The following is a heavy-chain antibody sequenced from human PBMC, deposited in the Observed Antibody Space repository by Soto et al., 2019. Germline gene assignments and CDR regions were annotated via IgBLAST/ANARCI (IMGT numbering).Heavy chain of an antibody. V-gene: IGHV1-18*01. D-gene: IGHD3-22*01. CDR1: GYTFTRNG. Sequence: QVHLVQSGAEVKKPGASVNVSCKTSGYTFTRNGISWVRQAPGRGLEWMGWISPKSGSIKYAQKFQGRVIMTTDTSTSTAYMELRSLRSDDTAVYYCVKDRDSNSWPSRDVWGPGTTVTVSS. J-gene: IGHJ6*02. CDR3: VKDRDSNSWPSRDV. CDR2: ISPKSGSI.